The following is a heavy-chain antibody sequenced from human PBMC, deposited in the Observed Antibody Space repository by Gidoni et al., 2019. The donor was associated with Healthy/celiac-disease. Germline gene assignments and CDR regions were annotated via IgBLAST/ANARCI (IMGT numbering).Heavy chain of an antibody. CDR2: ISAYNGNT. V-gene: IGHV1-18*04. D-gene: IGHD2-2*01. J-gene: IGHJ5*02. CDR1: GYTFTSYG. CDR3: ARDSIGYCSSASCSNYFDP. Sequence: QVQLVQSGAEVKKPGASVKVSCQASGYTFTSYGISWVRQAPGQGLEWMGWISAYNGNTNYAQELQGRFTMTTDTSTSTAYMELGSLRSDDTAVYYCARDSIGYCSSASCSNYFDPWGQGTLVTVSS.